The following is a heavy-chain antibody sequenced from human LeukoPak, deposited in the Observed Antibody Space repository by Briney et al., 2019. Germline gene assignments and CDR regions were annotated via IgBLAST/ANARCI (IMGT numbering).Heavy chain of an antibody. CDR2: ISVSDGST. V-gene: IGHV3-23*01. CDR1: GFTFRHFG. Sequence: GGSLRLSCAASGFTFRHFGMNWVRQAPGKGLEWVSVISVSDGSTYYADSVRGRFTISRDNSKNTLFLQLNGLRAEDTAIYYCARAMPSSTYYFDSWGQGTLVTVSS. J-gene: IGHJ4*02. CDR3: ARAMPSSTYYFDS. D-gene: IGHD2-2*01.